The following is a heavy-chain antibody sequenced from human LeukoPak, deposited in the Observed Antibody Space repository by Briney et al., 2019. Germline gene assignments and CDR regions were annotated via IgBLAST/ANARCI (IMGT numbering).Heavy chain of an antibody. V-gene: IGHV4-39*01. CDR1: GGSIYSSSYY. D-gene: IGHD6-19*01. CDR3: ARLYTSGWHVDY. J-gene: IGHJ4*02. CDR2: IYYSGST. Sequence: SDTLSLTCTVSGGSIYSSSYYWGWIRQPPAKGQAWIGSIYYSGSTYYNPSLKSRVTISGYTSKNPSSLELSSVTAADAAVYYCARLYTSGWHVDYWGQGTLVTVSS.